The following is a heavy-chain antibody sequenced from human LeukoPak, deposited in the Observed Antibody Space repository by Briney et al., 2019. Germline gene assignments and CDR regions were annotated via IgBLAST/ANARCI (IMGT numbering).Heavy chain of an antibody. Sequence: PGGSLRLSCAASGFTFSSYGMHWVRQAPGKGLEWVAFIRYDGSNKYYADSVKGRFTISRDNSKNTLYLQMNSLRAEDTAVYYCAKTSSRGVVAANFDYWGQGTLVTVSS. CDR3: AKTSSRGVVAANFDY. CDR2: IRYDGSNK. CDR1: GFTFSSYG. V-gene: IGHV3-30*02. D-gene: IGHD2-15*01. J-gene: IGHJ4*02.